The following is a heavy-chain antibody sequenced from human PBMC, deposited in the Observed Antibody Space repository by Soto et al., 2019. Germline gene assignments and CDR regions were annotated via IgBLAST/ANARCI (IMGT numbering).Heavy chain of an antibody. V-gene: IGHV3-33*01. D-gene: IGHD6-19*01. Sequence: QVHLVESGGGVVQPGRSLRLSCAASGFTFSTYGMHWVRQAPGKGLEWVAVIWYDGSEKYYADSVKGRFTISRDNSKTTLYLQMNSLRAEDTAVYYCARDRYSSGWYDLDYWGQGTLVTVSS. CDR2: IWYDGSEK. J-gene: IGHJ4*02. CDR3: ARDRYSSGWYDLDY. CDR1: GFTFSTYG.